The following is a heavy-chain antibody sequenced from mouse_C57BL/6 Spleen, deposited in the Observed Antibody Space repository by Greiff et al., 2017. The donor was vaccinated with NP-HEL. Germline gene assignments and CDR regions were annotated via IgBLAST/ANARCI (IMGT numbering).Heavy chain of an antibody. Sequence: QVQLQQPGAELVMPGASVKLSCKASGYTFTSYWMHWVKQRPGQGLEWIGEIDPSDSYTNYNQKFKGKSTLTVDKSSSTAYMQLSSLTSEDSAVYYCARKGLEVFAYWGQGTLVTVSA. CDR2: IDPSDSYT. CDR3: ARKGLEVFAY. CDR1: GYTFTSYW. V-gene: IGHV1-69*01. D-gene: IGHD3-1*01. J-gene: IGHJ3*01.